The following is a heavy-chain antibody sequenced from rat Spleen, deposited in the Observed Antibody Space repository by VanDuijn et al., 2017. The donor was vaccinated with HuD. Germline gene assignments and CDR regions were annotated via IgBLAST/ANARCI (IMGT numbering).Heavy chain of an antibody. V-gene: IGHV7-7*01. Sequence: EVKLLESGGGLVQPGGSMRLSCAASGFTFTNFYMNWIRQPAGKAPEWLGFIRNKANGYTTEYNPSVKGRFTISRDNAQNTLYLQMNSLRSEDTATYYCTRENYYSGEYWGQGVRVTVSS. J-gene: IGHJ2*01. CDR3: TRENYYSGEY. CDR1: GFTFTNFY. CDR2: IRNKANGYTT. D-gene: IGHD1-1*01.